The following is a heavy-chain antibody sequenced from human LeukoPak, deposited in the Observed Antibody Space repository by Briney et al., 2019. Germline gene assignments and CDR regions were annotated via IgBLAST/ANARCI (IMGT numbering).Heavy chain of an antibody. V-gene: IGHV3-48*01. CDR3: ARGAGITMVRGVRAGAFDI. J-gene: IGHJ3*02. Sequence: GGSLRLSCAASGFTFSSYSMNWVRQAPGKGLEWVSYISSSSSTIYYADSVKGRFTISRDNAKNSLYLQMNSLRAEDTAVYYCARGAGITMVRGVRAGAFDIWGQGTMVTVSS. CDR2: ISSSSSTI. D-gene: IGHD3-10*01. CDR1: GFTFSSYS.